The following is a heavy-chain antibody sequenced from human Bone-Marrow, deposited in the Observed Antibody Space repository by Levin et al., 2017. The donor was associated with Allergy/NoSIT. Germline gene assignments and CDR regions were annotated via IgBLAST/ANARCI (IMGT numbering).Heavy chain of an antibody. CDR3: VRGAPLTYRSSPEPDLDV. V-gene: IGHV3-48*01. CDR2: ITSSGSAT. Sequence: GGSLRLSCAASAFTFSTYSMNWVRQAPGRGLEWVSYITSSGSATYYADSVKGRFTISRDNAKNSLYLQMNSLRGEDTAVYYCVRGAPLTYRSSPEPDLDVWGQGTTVTVSS. D-gene: IGHD6-6*01. CDR1: AFTFSTYS. J-gene: IGHJ6*02.